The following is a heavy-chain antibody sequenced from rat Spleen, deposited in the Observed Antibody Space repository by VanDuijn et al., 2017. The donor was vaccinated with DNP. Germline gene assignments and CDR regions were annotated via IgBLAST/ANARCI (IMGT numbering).Heavy chain of an antibody. CDR2: ISNSGGGT. CDR3: ARPYFNNQGGFAY. CDR1: GFTFSYYW. V-gene: IGHV5-31*01. D-gene: IGHD1-4*01. Sequence: EVQLVGSGGGLVQPGGSMKLSCVASGFTFSYYWMTWIRQVPGKGLEWVATISNSGGGTYYTDSVKGRFTISRDNAENTVYLQMNSLRSEDMATYYCARPYFNNQGGFAYWGQGTRVTVSS. J-gene: IGHJ3*01.